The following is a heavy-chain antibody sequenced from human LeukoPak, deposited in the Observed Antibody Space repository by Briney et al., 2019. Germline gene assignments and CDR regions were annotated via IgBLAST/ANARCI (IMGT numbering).Heavy chain of an antibody. D-gene: IGHD4-23*01. Sequence: SETLSLTCTVSGGSISSGGYYWSWIRQHPGKGLEWIGYIYYSGSTYYNPSPKSRVTISVDTSKNQFSLKLSSVTAADTAVYYCARWDYGGNSRYFDYWGQGTLVTVSS. CDR2: IYYSGST. CDR3: ARWDYGGNSRYFDY. V-gene: IGHV4-31*03. CDR1: GGSISSGGYY. J-gene: IGHJ4*02.